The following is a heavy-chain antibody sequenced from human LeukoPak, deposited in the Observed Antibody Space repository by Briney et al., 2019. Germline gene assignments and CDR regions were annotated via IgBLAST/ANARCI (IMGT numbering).Heavy chain of an antibody. Sequence: GESLRISCKGSGYSFTTYWISWVRQMPGKGLEWMGRIDPSDSYTSYNPSFQGHVTISADKSISTAYLQWSSLKASDTAMYYCARPTGTFAADAFDIWGQGTMVTVSS. CDR2: IDPSDSYT. V-gene: IGHV5-10-1*01. D-gene: IGHD1-1*01. CDR3: ARPTGTFAADAFDI. J-gene: IGHJ3*02. CDR1: GYSFTTYW.